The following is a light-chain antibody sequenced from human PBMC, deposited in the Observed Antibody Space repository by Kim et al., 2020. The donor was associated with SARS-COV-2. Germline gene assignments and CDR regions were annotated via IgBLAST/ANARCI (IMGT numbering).Light chain of an antibody. J-gene: IGKJ4*01. CDR2: KIS. CDR1: QSLLHSDGETY. Sequence: PASISCKSSQSLLHSDGETYLYWYLQKPCQSPQLLIYKISSRFSGVPDRFSGSGSGTDFTLKISRVEAEDVGVYYCMQGIHLPLPFGGGTKVDIK. CDR3: MQGIHLPLP. V-gene: IGKV2-29*02.